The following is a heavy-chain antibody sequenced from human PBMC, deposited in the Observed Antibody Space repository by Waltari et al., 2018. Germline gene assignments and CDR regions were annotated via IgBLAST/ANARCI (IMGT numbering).Heavy chain of an antibody. J-gene: IGHJ4*02. D-gene: IGHD2-15*01. CDR2: ISDDGSNK. CDR1: GFTFSSYG. Sequence: QVQLVESGGGVVQPGRSLRLSCAASGFTFSSYGMHWVRQAPGKGLEWVASISDDGSNKYYADSVKGRFTISRDNSKNTLYLQMNSLRAEDTAVYYCAKGYCSGGSCYSWGGIDYWGQGTLVTVSS. V-gene: IGHV3-30*18. CDR3: AKGYCSGGSCYSWGGIDY.